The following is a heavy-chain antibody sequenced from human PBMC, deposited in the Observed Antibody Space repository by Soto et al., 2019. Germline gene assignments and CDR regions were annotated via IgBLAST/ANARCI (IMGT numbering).Heavy chain of an antibody. CDR3: ARGITMVRGVIMRGYYYGMDV. CDR1: GYTFTGYY. J-gene: IGHJ6*02. V-gene: IGHV1-2*02. CDR2: SNPNSGGT. Sequence: GSVKVSCKASGYTFTGYYMHWVRQSPVQGLEWMGWSNPNSGGTNYAQKFQGRVTMTRDTSISTAYMELSRLRSDDTAVYYCARGITMVRGVIMRGYYYGMDVWGQGTTVTVSS. D-gene: IGHD3-10*01.